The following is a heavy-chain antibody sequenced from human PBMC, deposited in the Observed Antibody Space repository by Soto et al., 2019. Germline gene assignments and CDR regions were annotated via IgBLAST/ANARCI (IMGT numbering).Heavy chain of an antibody. CDR2: IKSKTDGGTP. CDR1: GFTFSNAW. J-gene: IGHJ4*01. Sequence: PGGSLRLSCAASGFTFSNAWINWVRQAPGKGLERVGRIKSKTDGGTPDYAAPVKGRFAISRDDSKNMVYLQMNSLKTEYTGIYYCTTDSYSSIIVVRFDYWGHGTLVTVSS. CDR3: TTDSYSSIIVVRFDY. V-gene: IGHV3-15*07. D-gene: IGHD3-22*01.